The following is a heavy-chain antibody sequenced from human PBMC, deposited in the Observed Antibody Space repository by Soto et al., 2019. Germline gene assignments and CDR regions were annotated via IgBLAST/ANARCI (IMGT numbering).Heavy chain of an antibody. Sequence: QVQLVQSGAEVKKPGSSVKVSCKASGGTFSSYAISWVRQAPGQGLEWMGGIIPIFGTANYAQKFQGRVTITADKYTSAAYMGLSSLRSEDTAVYYCAVYYYDSSGYYGGYFDYWGEGTLVTVSS. D-gene: IGHD3-22*01. J-gene: IGHJ4*02. CDR3: AVYYYDSSGYYGGYFDY. CDR1: GGTFSSYA. CDR2: IIPIFGTA. V-gene: IGHV1-69*06.